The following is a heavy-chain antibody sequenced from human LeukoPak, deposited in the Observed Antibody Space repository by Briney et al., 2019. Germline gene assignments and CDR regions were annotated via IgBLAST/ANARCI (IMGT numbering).Heavy chain of an antibody. V-gene: IGHV4-59*01. D-gene: IGHD3-10*01. J-gene: IGHJ6*03. CDR1: GGSFSGYY. CDR2: IYYSVRT. Sequence: PSETLSLTWAVYGGSFSGYYWSWIRQPPGKGLEWIGYIYYSVRTNYNTSLKTRVSISVDTSKNQFSLKLSSVTAADTAVYYCARDAYYYGSDPLMDVWGKGTTVTISS. CDR3: ARDAYYYGSDPLMDV.